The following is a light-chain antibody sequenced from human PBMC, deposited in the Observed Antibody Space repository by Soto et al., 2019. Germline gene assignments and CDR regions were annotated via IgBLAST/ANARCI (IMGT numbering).Light chain of an antibody. J-gene: IGLJ1*01. V-gene: IGLV3-21*02. Sequence: SYELTQPPSVSVAPGQTARITCGGNNIGRKSVHWYQQKPGQAPVLVVYDDCDRPSGIPERFSGSNSGNTATLTISRVEAGDEADYYCQVWDSSSDHYVFATGTKVTVL. CDR2: DDC. CDR3: QVWDSSSDHYV. CDR1: NIGRKS.